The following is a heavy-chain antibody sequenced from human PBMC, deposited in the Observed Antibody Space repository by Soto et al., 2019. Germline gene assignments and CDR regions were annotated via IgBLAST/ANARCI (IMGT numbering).Heavy chain of an antibody. CDR1: GGSISSSSYY. CDR3: ARGSRVRYFDWFPIQH. J-gene: IGHJ1*01. V-gene: IGHV3-21*01. D-gene: IGHD3-9*01. CDR2: ISSSSSYI. Sequence: PSETLSLTCTVSGGSISSSSYYWAWVRQPPGKGLEWVSSISSSSSYIYYADSVKGRFTISRDNAKNSLYLQMNSLRAEDTAVYYCARGSRVRYFDWFPIQHWGQGTLVTVS.